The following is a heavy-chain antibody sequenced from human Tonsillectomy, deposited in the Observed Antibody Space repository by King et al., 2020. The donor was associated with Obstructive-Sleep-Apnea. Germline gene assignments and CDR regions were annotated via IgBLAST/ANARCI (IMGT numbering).Heavy chain of an antibody. V-gene: IGHV5-51*01. CDR1: GYSFTSYW. J-gene: IGHJ4*02. Sequence: VQLVESGTEVKKPGESLKISCKGSGYSFTSYWIGWVRQMPGKGLEWMGSIYPGDSDTRYSPSFQGQATISADKSIKTAYLQWSSLQASDTAMYYCARYSGYDKNIDYWGQGTLVTVSS. CDR2: IYPGDSDT. CDR3: ARYSGYDKNIDY. D-gene: IGHD5-12*01.